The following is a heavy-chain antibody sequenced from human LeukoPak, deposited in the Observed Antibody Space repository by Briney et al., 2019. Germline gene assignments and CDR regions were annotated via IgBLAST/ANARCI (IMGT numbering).Heavy chain of an antibody. CDR3: ARDQECGGDCYSYGMDV. Sequence: GGSLRLSCAASGFTFSSYEMNWVRQAPGKGLEWVSYISSSGSTIYYADSVKGRFTISRDNAKNSLYLQMNSLRAEDTAVYYCARDQECGGDCYSYGMDVWGHGTTVTVSS. CDR1: GFTFSSYE. J-gene: IGHJ6*02. CDR2: ISSSGSTI. D-gene: IGHD2-21*01. V-gene: IGHV3-48*03.